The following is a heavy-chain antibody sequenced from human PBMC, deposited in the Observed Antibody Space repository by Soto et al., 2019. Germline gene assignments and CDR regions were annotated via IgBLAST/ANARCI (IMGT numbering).Heavy chain of an antibody. CDR1: SGSISSYY. CDR2: IFYSGRI. Sequence: QVQLQESGPGLVKPSETLSLTCTVSSGSISSYYWSWIRQPPGKGLEWIGYIFYSGRITYNPSLTRRVTISIGTTKKQFSLRMTSVTAAETAVYYWARVDSNSRYWWFAPWGQGTLVAVSS. V-gene: IGHV4-59*01. D-gene: IGHD6-13*01. J-gene: IGHJ5*02. CDR3: ARVDSNSRYWWFAP.